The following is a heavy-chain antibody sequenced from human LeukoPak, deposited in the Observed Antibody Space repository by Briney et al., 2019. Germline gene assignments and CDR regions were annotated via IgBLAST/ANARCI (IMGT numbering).Heavy chain of an antibody. Sequence: NPSGTLSLTCAVSGASISSSNWWSWVRQPPGKGLEWIGEIYHSGSTNYNPSLKSRVTISVDKSKNQFSLKLSSVTAADTAVYYCARGRGSSWYYFDYWGQGTLVTVSS. CDR2: IYHSGST. J-gene: IGHJ4*02. D-gene: IGHD6-13*01. V-gene: IGHV4-4*02. CDR1: GASISSSNW. CDR3: ARGRGSSWYYFDY.